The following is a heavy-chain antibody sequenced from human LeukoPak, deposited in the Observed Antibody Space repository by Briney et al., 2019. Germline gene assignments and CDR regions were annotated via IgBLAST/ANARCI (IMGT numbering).Heavy chain of an antibody. CDR3: ARHFRPYPFRGVVVIYYFDY. D-gene: IGHD3-22*01. Sequence: SETLSLTCAVSGYSISSGYYCGWIRQPPGKGLEWIGSIYHSGSTYYNPSLKSRVTISVDTSKNQFSLKLSSVTAADTAVYYCARHFRPYPFRGVVVIYYFDYWGQGTLVTVSS. J-gene: IGHJ4*02. CDR1: GYSISSGYY. CDR2: IYHSGST. V-gene: IGHV4-38-2*01.